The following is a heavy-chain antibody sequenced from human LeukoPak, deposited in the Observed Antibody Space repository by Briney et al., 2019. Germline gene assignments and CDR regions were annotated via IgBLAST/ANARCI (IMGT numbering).Heavy chain of an antibody. D-gene: IGHD1-26*01. V-gene: IGHV3-21*01. CDR2: ISSSSSYI. CDR1: GFTFSSYS. J-gene: IGHJ4*02. Sequence: GGSLRLSCAASGFTFSSYSMNWVRQALGKGLEWVSSISSSSSYIYYADSVKGRFTISRDNAKNSLYLQMNSLRAEDTAVYYCARVSSMGAVYYFDYWGQGTLVTVSS. CDR3: ARVSSMGAVYYFDY.